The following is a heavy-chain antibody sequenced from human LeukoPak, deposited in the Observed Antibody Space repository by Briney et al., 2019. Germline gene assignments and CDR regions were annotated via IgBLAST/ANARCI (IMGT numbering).Heavy chain of an antibody. CDR2: ISAYNGNT. Sequence: ASVKVSCKASGGTFSSYAISWVRQAPGQGLEWMGWISAYNGNTNYAQKLQGRVTMTTDTSTSTAYMELRSLRSDDTAVYYCARDDIVATITYDYWGQGTLVTVSS. V-gene: IGHV1-18*01. CDR3: ARDDIVATITYDY. D-gene: IGHD5-12*01. CDR1: GGTFSSYA. J-gene: IGHJ4*02.